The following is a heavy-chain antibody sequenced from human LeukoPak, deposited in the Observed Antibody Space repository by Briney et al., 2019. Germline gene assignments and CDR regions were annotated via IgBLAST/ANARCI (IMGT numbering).Heavy chain of an antibody. Sequence: GGSLRLSCAASGFTFSSYAMSWVRQAPGKGLEWVSAISGSGGSTYYADSVKGRFTISRDNSKNTLYLQMNSLRAEDTAVYYCANPPFWSGYDYYFDYWGQGTLVTVSS. CDR1: GFTFSSYA. J-gene: IGHJ4*02. V-gene: IGHV3-23*01. D-gene: IGHD3-3*01. CDR3: ANPPFWSGYDYYFDY. CDR2: ISGSGGST.